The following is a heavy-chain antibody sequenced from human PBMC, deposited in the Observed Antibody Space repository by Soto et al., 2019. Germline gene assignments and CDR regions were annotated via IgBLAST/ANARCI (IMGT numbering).Heavy chain of an antibody. J-gene: IGHJ4*02. Sequence: GGSLRLSCVASGFTFSNYAMNWVRQAPGKGLEWVAVISYDGSNKYYADSVKERITISRDNSRNTLYLQMNNLRAEDTAMYYCARDLGNNYGSFAYWGQGTLVTVSS. CDR2: ISYDGSNK. V-gene: IGHV3-30-3*01. CDR1: GFTFSNYA. CDR3: ARDLGNNYGSFAY. D-gene: IGHD4-17*01.